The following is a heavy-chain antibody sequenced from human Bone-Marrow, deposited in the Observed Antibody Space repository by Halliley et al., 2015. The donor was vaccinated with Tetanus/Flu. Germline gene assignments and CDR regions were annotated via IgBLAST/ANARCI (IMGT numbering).Heavy chain of an antibody. D-gene: IGHD2-15*01. J-gene: IGHJ6*02. Sequence: YYADAVRGRFSISRDNSNNILYLQMNSLSTEDTAVYYCAKDSGGKCSGGSCLHTFYFYGLDVWGQGTTVTVSS. V-gene: IGHV3-30*02. CDR3: AKDSGGKCSGGSCLHTFYFYGLDV.